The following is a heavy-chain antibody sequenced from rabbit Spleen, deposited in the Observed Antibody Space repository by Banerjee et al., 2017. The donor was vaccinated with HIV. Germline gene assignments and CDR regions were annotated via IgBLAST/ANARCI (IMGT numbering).Heavy chain of an antibody. CDR3: ARDLDGVIGWNFGW. Sequence: QEQLEESGGDLVKPEGSLTLTCTASGFSFSNKAVMCWVRQAPGKGLEWIACINAITGKAVYASWAKGRFTFSKTSSTTVTLQMTSLTAADTATYFSARDLDGVIGWNFGWWGQGTLVTVS. CDR2: INAITGKA. CDR1: GFSFSNKAV. V-gene: IGHV1S45*01. J-gene: IGHJ4*01. D-gene: IGHD1-1*01.